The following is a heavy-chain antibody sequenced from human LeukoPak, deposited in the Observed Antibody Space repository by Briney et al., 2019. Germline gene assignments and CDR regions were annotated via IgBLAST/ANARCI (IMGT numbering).Heavy chain of an antibody. CDR3: ARDRIEGATSDFDY. CDR1: GLTVSDNF. V-gene: IGHV3-66*01. CDR2: LYRGGNT. J-gene: IGHJ4*02. Sequence: GGSLRLSCAASGLTVSDNFMSWVRQAPGKGLEWVSVLYRGGNTYYADSVRGRFTISRDNSKNMVYLQMNSLTAEDTAVYYCARDRIEGATSDFDYWGQGTLVTVSS. D-gene: IGHD2-21*01.